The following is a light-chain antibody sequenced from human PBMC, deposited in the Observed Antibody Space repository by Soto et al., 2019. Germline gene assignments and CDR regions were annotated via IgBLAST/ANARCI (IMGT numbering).Light chain of an antibody. J-gene: IGKJ1*01. CDR2: GAS. V-gene: IGKV3-15*01. CDR1: QSVSSN. CDR3: QQSLSNPPTWT. Sequence: EIVMTQSPATLSVSPGERATLSCRASQSVSSNLAWYQQKPGQAPRLLIYGASTRATGIPARFSGSGSGTEFTLTISSLQSEDFATYYCQQSLSNPPTWTFGQGTRVEIK.